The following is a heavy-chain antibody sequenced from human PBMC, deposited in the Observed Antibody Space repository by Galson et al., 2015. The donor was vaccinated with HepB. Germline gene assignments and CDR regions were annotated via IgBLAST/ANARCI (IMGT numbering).Heavy chain of an antibody. CDR3: ARASRWLHGTGFDY. D-gene: IGHD5-24*01. CDR2: IKQEGSEK. V-gene: IGHV3-7*01. J-gene: IGHJ4*02. CDR1: GFTFSSSW. Sequence: SLRLSCAASGFTFSSSWMSWVRQAPGKGLEWVANIKQEGSEKYYVDSVKGRFTISRDNAKNSMYLQMNSLRAEDTAVYYCARASRWLHGTGFDYWGQGTLVTVSS.